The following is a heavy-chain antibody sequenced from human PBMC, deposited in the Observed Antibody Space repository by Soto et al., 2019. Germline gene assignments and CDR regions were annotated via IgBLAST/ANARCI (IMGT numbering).Heavy chain of an antibody. CDR2: IYYSGST. Sequence: ASETLSLTCTVSGGSISSGGYYWSWIRQHPGKGLEWIGYIYYSGSTYYNPSLKSRVTISVDTSKNQFSLKLSSVTAADTAVYYCARDFTDYSSSSGIYYYGMDVWGQGTTVTVSS. D-gene: IGHD6-6*01. CDR3: ARDFTDYSSSSGIYYYGMDV. J-gene: IGHJ6*02. V-gene: IGHV4-30-4*08. CDR1: GGSISSGGYY.